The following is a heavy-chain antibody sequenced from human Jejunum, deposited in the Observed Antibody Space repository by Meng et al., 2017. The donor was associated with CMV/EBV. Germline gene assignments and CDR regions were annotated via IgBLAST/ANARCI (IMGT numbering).Heavy chain of an antibody. D-gene: IGHD4-11*01. J-gene: IGHJ5*02. CDR1: AGSISSYF. Sequence: AGSISSYFWSWIRQPPGKGLEWIGYIYYTGSTNYNPSLKSRVTISVDTSKNQFSLRLNSVTAADTAVYYCARDATLYSNFNWFDPWGQGTQVTVSS. V-gene: IGHV4-59*01. CDR2: IYYTGST. CDR3: ARDATLYSNFNWFDP.